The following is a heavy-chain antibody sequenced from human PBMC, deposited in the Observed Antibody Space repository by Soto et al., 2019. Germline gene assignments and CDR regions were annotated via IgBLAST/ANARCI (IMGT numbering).Heavy chain of an antibody. V-gene: IGHV3-33*06. CDR2: ICDGGSNK. Sequence: PGGSLRLSCAASGFTFSSYGMHWVRQAPGKGLEWVAVICDGGSNKYDADSVKGRFSISRDNSKNTLYLQMNSLRAEDTAVYYCAKDRKSGSGWYWDYWGQGTLVTVSS. CDR3: AKDRKSGSGWYWDY. D-gene: IGHD6-19*01. CDR1: GFTFSSYG. J-gene: IGHJ4*02.